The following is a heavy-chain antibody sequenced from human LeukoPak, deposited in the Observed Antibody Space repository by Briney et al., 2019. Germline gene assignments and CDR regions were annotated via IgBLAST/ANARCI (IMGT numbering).Heavy chain of an antibody. CDR3: ARLGTFIAAAGMEYYFDY. D-gene: IGHD6-13*01. V-gene: IGHV4-39*01. J-gene: IGHJ4*02. CDR1: GGSISSSSYY. Sequence: PSETLSLTCTVSGGSISSSSYYWGWIRQPPGKGLEWIGSIYYSGSTYYNPSLKSRVTISVDTSKNQFSLKLSSVTAADTAVYYCARLGTFIAAAGMEYYFDYWGQGTLVTVSS. CDR2: IYYSGST.